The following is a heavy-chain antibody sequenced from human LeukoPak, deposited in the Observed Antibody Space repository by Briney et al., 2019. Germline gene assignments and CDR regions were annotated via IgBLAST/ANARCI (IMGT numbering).Heavy chain of an antibody. CDR1: GFTFSSYA. J-gene: IGHJ4*02. V-gene: IGHV3-23*01. D-gene: IGHD4-17*01. CDR2: LTGSGDST. Sequence: GGSLRLSCAASGFTFSSYAMTWVRQAPGRGLGWVSSLTGSGDSTYYADSVKGRFTISRDNAKNSLYLQMNSLRAEDTAVYYCATYGDYGSYDYWGQGTLVTVSS. CDR3: ATYGDYGSYDY.